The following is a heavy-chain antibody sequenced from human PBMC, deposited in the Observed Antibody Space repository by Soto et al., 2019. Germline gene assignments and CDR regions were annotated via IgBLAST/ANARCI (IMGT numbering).Heavy chain of an antibody. CDR1: GFTFSDYY. CDR3: AKMGAGGRTGPVDY. J-gene: IGHJ4*02. Sequence: GGSLRLSCAASGFTFSDYYMGWIRQAPGKGLEWVSYISSSSSYTNYADSVKGRFTISRDNAKNSLYLQMNSLRAEDTAVYYCAKMGAGGRTGPVDYWGQGTLVPVSS. CDR2: ISSSSSYT. V-gene: IGHV3-11*03. D-gene: IGHD2-15*01.